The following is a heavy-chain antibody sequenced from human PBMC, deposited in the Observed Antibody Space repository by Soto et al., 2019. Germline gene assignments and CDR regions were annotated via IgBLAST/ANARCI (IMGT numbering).Heavy chain of an antibody. CDR2: IIPIFGTA. V-gene: IGHV1-69*13. Sequence: SVKVSCKASGGTFSSYAISWVRQAPGQGLEWMGGIIPIFGTANYAQKFQGRVTITADESTNTAYMELSSLRSEDTAVYYCARGTYSSGWSNLGYYYYAMDVWGQGTTVTVSS. J-gene: IGHJ6*02. CDR3: ARGTYSSGWSNLGYYYYAMDV. CDR1: GGTFSSYA. D-gene: IGHD6-19*01.